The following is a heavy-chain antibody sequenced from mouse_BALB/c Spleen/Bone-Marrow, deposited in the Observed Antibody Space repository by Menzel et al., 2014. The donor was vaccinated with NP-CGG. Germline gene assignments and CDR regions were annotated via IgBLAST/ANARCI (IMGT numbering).Heavy chain of an antibody. CDR1: GYTFXDYW. D-gene: IGHD2-14*01. J-gene: IGHJ3*01. Sequence: QVQLQQPGAGLVMPGASVKMSCKASGYTFXDYWIHWVKQRPGQGLEWIGAIDTSDDYTTYNQKFKGKATLTVDESSSTAYMQFSSLTSEDSAVYYCARSDYRYDPLAYWGQGTLVTVSA. V-gene: IGHV1-69*01. CDR3: ARSDYRYDPLAY. CDR2: IDTSDDYT.